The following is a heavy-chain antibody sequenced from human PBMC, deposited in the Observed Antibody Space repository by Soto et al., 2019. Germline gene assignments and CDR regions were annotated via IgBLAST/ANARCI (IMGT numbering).Heavy chain of an antibody. V-gene: IGHV3-74*01. Sequence: EVQLVESGGGLVQPGGSLRLSCAVSGFTFSSYWMHWVRQAPGKGLVWVSRINSDGSSTSYADFVKGRFTISRDNAKNTLYLLMNSLRAEDTAVYYCARFRVDGDYVPWGQGTLVTVSS. CDR2: INSDGSST. D-gene: IGHD4-17*01. CDR1: GFTFSSYW. CDR3: ARFRVDGDYVP. J-gene: IGHJ5*02.